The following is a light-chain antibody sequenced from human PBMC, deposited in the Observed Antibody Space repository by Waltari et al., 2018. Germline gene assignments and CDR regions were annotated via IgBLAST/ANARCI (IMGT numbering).Light chain of an antibody. V-gene: IGKV1-5*01. J-gene: IGKJ4*01. CDR3: QQYDFYSLT. CDR2: DAS. CDR1: HTINNY. Sequence: DIQMTQSPSTLSASEGDRVTITCRASHTINNYLAWYQQEPGKAPKLVIYDASSLESGVPSRFSGSGAGTEFTLTISSLQPDDFATYYCQQYDFYSLTFGGGTRVEIK.